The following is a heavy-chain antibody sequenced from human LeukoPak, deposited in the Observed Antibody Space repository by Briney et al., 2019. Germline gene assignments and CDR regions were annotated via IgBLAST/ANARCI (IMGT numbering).Heavy chain of an antibody. D-gene: IGHD5-18*01. CDR2: INPNSGGT. CDR3: ARGEWILLGSVYQDY. V-gene: IGHV1-2*06. CDR1: GYTFTGYY. J-gene: IGHJ4*02. Sequence: ASVKVSCKASGYTFTGYYMHWVRQAPGQGLEWMGRINPNSGGTNYAQKFQGRVTMTRDTSISTAYMELSRLRSDDTAVYYCARGEWILLGSVYQDYWGQGTLVTVSS.